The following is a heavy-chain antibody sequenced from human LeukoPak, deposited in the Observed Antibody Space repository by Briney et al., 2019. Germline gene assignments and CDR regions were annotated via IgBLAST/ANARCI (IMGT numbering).Heavy chain of an antibody. J-gene: IGHJ4*02. Sequence: SXYSFTSYWIGWVRRMPGKGLEWMXXXYPGDSDTRYSPSFQGQVTISADKSISTAYLQWSSLKASDTAMYYCARQRGIAAAGTYFDYWGQGTLVTVSS. V-gene: IGHV5-51*01. CDR2: XYPGDSDT. D-gene: IGHD6-13*01. CDR1: XYSFTSYW. CDR3: ARQRGIAAAGTYFDY.